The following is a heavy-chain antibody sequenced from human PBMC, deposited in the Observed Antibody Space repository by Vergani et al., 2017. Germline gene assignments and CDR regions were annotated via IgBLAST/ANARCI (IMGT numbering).Heavy chain of an antibody. CDR3: ARERFYDYVWGSCRLRGGYYFDY. Sequence: QVQLVQSGAEVKKPGASVKVSCKASGYTFTSYAMHWVRQAPGQRLEWMGWINAGNGNTKYSQKFQGRVTITRDTSASTAYMVLSSLRSEDTAVYYCARERFYDYVWGSCRLRGGYYFDYWGQGTLVTVSS. D-gene: IGHD3-16*02. CDR1: GYTFTSYA. CDR2: INAGNGNT. J-gene: IGHJ4*02. V-gene: IGHV1-3*01.